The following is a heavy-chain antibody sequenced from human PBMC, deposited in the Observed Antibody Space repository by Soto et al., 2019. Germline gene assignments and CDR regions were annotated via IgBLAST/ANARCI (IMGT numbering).Heavy chain of an antibody. Sequence: QVQLVQSGAEVKKPGSSVKVSCKASGGTFSSYTISWVRQAPGQGLEWMGRIIPILGIANYAQKFQGRVTITADKSTSTADMELSSLRSEDTAVYYCARDRSEVVPAAIGDGMDVWGQGTTVTVSS. D-gene: IGHD2-2*01. J-gene: IGHJ6*02. V-gene: IGHV1-69*08. CDR2: IIPILGIA. CDR1: GGTFSSYT. CDR3: ARDRSEVVPAAIGDGMDV.